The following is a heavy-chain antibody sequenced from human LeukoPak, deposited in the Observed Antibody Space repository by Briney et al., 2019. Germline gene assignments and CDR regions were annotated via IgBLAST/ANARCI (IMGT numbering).Heavy chain of an antibody. D-gene: IGHD1-1*01. J-gene: IGHJ4*02. CDR3: AREYPDNGDGWGY. CDR1: GFPFSCYE. V-gene: IGHV3-48*03. Sequence: GGPLSLSCAASGFPFSCYEKNWVRQSPGKGLEGFSYNSDSWSTIFYAHCVKGRLTISRDNANNSLYLQMNSLRVEDTAVYYCAREYPDNGDGWGYWGQGTLVTVSS. CDR2: NSDSWSTI.